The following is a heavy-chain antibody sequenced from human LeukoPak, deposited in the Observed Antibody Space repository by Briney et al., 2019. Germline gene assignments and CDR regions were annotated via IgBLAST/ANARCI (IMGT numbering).Heavy chain of an antibody. D-gene: IGHD3-22*01. Sequence: RPSETLSLTCTVSGGSISSYYWSWIRQPPGKGLEWIGYIYYSGSTNYNPSLKSRVTISVDTSKNQFSLKLSSVTAADTAVYYCARLYYYDSSGYYYVLDPWGQGTLVTVSS. V-gene: IGHV4-59*08. CDR2: IYYSGST. J-gene: IGHJ5*02. CDR1: GGSISSYY. CDR3: ARLYYYDSSGYYYVLDP.